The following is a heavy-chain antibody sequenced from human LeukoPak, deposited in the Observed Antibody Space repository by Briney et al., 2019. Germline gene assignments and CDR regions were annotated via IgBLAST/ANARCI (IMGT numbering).Heavy chain of an antibody. Sequence: GRSLRLSCAASGFTFDDYAMHWVRQAPGKGLEWVSGISWNSGSIGYADSVKGRFTISRDNAKNSLYLQMNSLRAEDTALYYCAKARGSRYCSGGGCYGYFDYWGQGTLVTVSS. CDR2: ISWNSGSI. J-gene: IGHJ4*02. CDR1: GFTFDDYA. V-gene: IGHV3-9*01. D-gene: IGHD2-15*01. CDR3: AKARGSRYCSGGGCYGYFDY.